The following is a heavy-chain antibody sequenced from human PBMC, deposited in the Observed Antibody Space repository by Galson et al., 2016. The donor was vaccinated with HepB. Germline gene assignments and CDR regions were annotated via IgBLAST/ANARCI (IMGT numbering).Heavy chain of an antibody. Sequence: SLRLSCAASGFTFTSYAMSWVRQAPGKGLEWLSSVSGSGGSTCYAVSVRGRFIISRDSSENTLYLQMNTLRGDDTALYYCAKAGYNSHERNNWFDSWGQGTLVTVSS. CDR1: GFTFTSYA. CDR3: AKAGYNSHERNNWFDS. J-gene: IGHJ5*01. CDR2: VSGSGGST. V-gene: IGHV3-23*01. D-gene: IGHD1-20*01.